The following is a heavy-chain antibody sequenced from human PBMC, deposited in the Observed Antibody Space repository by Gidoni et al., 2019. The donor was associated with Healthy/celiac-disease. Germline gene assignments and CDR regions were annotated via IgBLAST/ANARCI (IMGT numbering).Heavy chain of an antibody. J-gene: IGHJ4*02. Sequence: QVQLVESGGGVVQPGRSLRLSCAAPGFTFSSYGMHWVRQAPGKGLEWVAVISYDGSNKYYAASVKGRFTISRDNSKNTLYLQMNSLRAEDTAVYYCAKSSYCSGGSCYDGPLDYWGQGTLVTVSS. CDR3: AKSSYCSGGSCYDGPLDY. CDR2: ISYDGSNK. CDR1: GFTFSSYG. D-gene: IGHD2-15*01. V-gene: IGHV3-30*18.